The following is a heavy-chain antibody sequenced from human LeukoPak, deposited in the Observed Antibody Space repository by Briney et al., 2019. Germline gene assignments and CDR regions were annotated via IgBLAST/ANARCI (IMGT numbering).Heavy chain of an antibody. J-gene: IGHJ4*02. CDR1: GGSFSGYY. CDR3: AGSMAVAGLSFDY. D-gene: IGHD6-19*01. CDR2: INHSGST. V-gene: IGHV4-34*01. Sequence: SSETLSLTCAVYGGSFSGYYWSWIRQPPGKGLEWIGEINHSGSTNYNLSLKSRVTISVDTSKNQFSLKLSSVTAADTAVYYCAGSMAVAGLSFDYWGQGTLVTVSS.